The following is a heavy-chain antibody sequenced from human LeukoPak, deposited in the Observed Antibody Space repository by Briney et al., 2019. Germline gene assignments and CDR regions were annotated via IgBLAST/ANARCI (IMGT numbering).Heavy chain of an antibody. CDR2: FDPEDGET. D-gene: IGHD6-13*01. Sequence: GASVTVSCTVSGYTLTELSMHWVRQAPGKGLEWMGGFDPEDGETIYAQKFQGRVTMTEDTSTDTAYMELSSLRSEDTAVYYCATGRLESSSWSWWIDYWGQGTLVTVSS. CDR1: GYTLTELS. J-gene: IGHJ4*02. V-gene: IGHV1-24*01. CDR3: ATGRLESSSWSWWIDY.